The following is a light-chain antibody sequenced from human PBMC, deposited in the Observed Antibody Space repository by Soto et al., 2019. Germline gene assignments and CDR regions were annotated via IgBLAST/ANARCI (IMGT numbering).Light chain of an antibody. V-gene: IGKV1-39*01. CDR2: SAS. J-gene: IGKJ5*01. CDR3: QQSYSTPPIT. Sequence: DIQMTQSPSSLSASVGDRVTITCRASQSIRNFLNWYLQKPGKAPELLIYSASTLETGVPSRFSGSGSGTDFTLTISGLQPDDFATYYCQQSYSTPPITFGQGTRLEIK. CDR1: QSIRNF.